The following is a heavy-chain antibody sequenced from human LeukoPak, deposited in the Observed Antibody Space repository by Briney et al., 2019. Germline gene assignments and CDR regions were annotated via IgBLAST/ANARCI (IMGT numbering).Heavy chain of an antibody. Sequence: GGSLRLSCSASGFTFSSYAMHRVRQAPGKGLEYVSAISSNGGSTYYADSVKGRFTISRDNSKNTLYLQMSSLRAEDTAVYYCVKGDIVVVPAAFFDYWGQGTLVTVSS. V-gene: IGHV3-64D*06. J-gene: IGHJ4*02. CDR3: VKGDIVVVPAAFFDY. CDR1: GFTFSSYA. CDR2: ISSNGGST. D-gene: IGHD2-2*01.